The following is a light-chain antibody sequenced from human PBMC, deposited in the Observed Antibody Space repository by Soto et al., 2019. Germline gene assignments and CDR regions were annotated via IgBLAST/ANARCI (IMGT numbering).Light chain of an antibody. V-gene: IGKV1-27*01. CDR2: AAS. CDR1: QGISNY. CDR3: QNYSSGLWP. Sequence: DIQMTQSPSSLSASVGDRVTITCRASQGISNYLAWYQQKPGKVHKLLIYAASTLRSGVPSRFSGSGSGTDFTLTISSLQPDDVAYYYCQNYSSGLWPFGQGTKVEIK. J-gene: IGKJ1*01.